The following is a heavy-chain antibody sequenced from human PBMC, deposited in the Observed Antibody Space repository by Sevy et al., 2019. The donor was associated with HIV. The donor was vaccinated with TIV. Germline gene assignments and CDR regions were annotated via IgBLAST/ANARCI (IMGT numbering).Heavy chain of an antibody. J-gene: IGHJ3*02. CDR3: TRLLGYCSGGSCHDAFDI. Sequence: GGSLRLSCAASGFTFSGSAMHWVRQASGNGLEWVGRIRSKANSYATAYAASVKGRFTISRDDSKNTAYLQMNSLKTEDTAVYYCTRLLGYCSGGSCHDAFDIWGQGTMVTVSS. CDR2: IRSKANSYAT. D-gene: IGHD2-15*01. CDR1: GFTFSGSA. V-gene: IGHV3-73*01.